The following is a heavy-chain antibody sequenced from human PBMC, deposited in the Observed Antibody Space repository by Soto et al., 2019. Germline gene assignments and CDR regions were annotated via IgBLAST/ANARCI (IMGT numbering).Heavy chain of an antibody. CDR3: AREYTAWPLAYGLDV. D-gene: IGHD2-2*02. J-gene: IGHJ6*02. CDR1: GFTFSTYS. CDR2: ISSRSDI. V-gene: IGHV3-21*01. Sequence: GGSLRLSCVGSGFTFSTYSINWVRQAPGKGLEWASSISSRSDIYYADSVKGRFTISRDNAKNSVSLQMNSLRAEDTAVYYCAREYTAWPLAYGLDVWGQGTTVTVSS.